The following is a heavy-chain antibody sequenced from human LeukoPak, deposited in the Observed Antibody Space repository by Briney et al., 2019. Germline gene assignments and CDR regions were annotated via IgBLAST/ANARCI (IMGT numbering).Heavy chain of an antibody. CDR1: GFSFSSYA. V-gene: IGHV3-23*01. D-gene: IGHD6-19*01. CDR3: AKDRGSGWPQFDY. CDR2: ISGRGGST. J-gene: IGHJ4*02. Sequence: GGSLRLSCAASGFSFSSYAMSWVRQAPGKGLDWVSAISGRGGSTYYADSVKGRFTISRDNSKNTLYLQMNSLRAEDTAVYYCAKDRGSGWPQFDYWGQGSLVTVSS.